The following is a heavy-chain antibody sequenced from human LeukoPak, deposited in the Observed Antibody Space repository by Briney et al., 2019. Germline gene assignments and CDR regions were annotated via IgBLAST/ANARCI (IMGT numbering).Heavy chain of an antibody. CDR1: GYTFTSYA. D-gene: IGHD3-22*01. V-gene: IGHV1-3*03. CDR2: INAGNGNT. Sequence: ASVKVSCKASGYTFTSYAMHWVRQAPGQRLEWMGWINAGNGNTKYSQEFRGRVTITRDTSASTAYMELSSLRSEDMAVYYCAREDYYDSSGYVFDYWGQGTLVTVSS. CDR3: AREDYYDSSGYVFDY. J-gene: IGHJ4*02.